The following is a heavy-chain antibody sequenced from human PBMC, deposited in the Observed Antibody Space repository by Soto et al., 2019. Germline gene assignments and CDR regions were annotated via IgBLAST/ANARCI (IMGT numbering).Heavy chain of an antibody. D-gene: IGHD5-18*01. CDR1: GGSISSYY. CDR2: IYYSGST. CDR3: ARELWANDAFDI. J-gene: IGHJ3*02. V-gene: IGHV4-59*01. Sequence: SETLSLTCTVSGGSISSYYWSWIRQPPWKGLEWIGYIYYSGSTNYNPSLKSRVTISVDTSKNQFSLKLSSVTAADTAVYYCARELWANDAFDIWGQGTMVTVSS.